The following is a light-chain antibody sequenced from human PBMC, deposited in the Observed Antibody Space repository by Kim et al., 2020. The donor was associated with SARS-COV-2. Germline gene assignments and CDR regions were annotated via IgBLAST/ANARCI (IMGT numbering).Light chain of an antibody. Sequence: DIQMTQSPSTLSASVGDRVTISCRASQSVSSWLVWYQQKAGKAPKLLIYDASSLESGVPSRFSGSGSETEFTLTIISLQPDDFATYYCQQYNSYPWTFGQGTKVDIK. CDR3: QQYNSYPWT. J-gene: IGKJ1*01. V-gene: IGKV1-5*01. CDR2: DAS. CDR1: QSVSSW.